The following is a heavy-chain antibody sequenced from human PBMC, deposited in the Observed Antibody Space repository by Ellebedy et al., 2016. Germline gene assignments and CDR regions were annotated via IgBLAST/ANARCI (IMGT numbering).Heavy chain of an antibody. Sequence: GESLKISXAASGFTFNNYSMNWVRQAPGKGLEWVSYISSSSYNIYYADSVKGRFTISRDNAKNTLYLQMNSLRGEDTAVYYCVRGTVAAPGTDYWGQGTLVTVSS. CDR3: VRGTVAAPGTDY. J-gene: IGHJ4*02. CDR2: ISSSSYNI. CDR1: GFTFNNYS. D-gene: IGHD6-13*01. V-gene: IGHV3-48*04.